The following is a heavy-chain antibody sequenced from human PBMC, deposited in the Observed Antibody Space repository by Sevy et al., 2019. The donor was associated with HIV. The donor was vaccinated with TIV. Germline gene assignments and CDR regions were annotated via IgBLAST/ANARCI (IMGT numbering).Heavy chain of an antibody. J-gene: IGHJ4*02. D-gene: IGHD6-6*01. CDR1: GYTFTSYG. CDR3: ARPSDGGQLVHFDY. Sequence: ASVKVSCKASGYTFTSYGISWVRQAPGQGLEWMGWISAYNGDTNYAQKLQGRVTMTTDTSTSTAYMELRSLRSDDTAVYYCARPSDGGQLVHFDYWGQGTLVTVSS. CDR2: ISAYNGDT. V-gene: IGHV1-18*01.